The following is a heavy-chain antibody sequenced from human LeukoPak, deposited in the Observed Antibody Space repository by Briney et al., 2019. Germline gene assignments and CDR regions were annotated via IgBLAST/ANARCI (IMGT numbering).Heavy chain of an antibody. CDR1: GFTFSSYG. CDR3: AKDQTRNYYYGMDV. CDR2: ISYDGSNK. Sequence: GGSLRLSCAASGFTFSSYGMHWGRQAPGKGLEWGAVISYDGSNKYYADSVKGRFTISRDNSKNTLYLQMNSLRAEDTAVYYCAKDQTRNYYYGMDVWGKGTTVTVSS. V-gene: IGHV3-30*18. J-gene: IGHJ6*04.